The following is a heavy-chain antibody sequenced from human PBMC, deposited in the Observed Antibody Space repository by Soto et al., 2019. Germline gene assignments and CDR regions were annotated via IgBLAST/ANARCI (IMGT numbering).Heavy chain of an antibody. CDR2: IGGSSATT. CDR1: GFTFSTYA. Sequence: EVQLLESGGGLVQPGGSLRLSCAASGFTFSTYAMTWVRQAPGKGLEWVSSIGGSSATTYYADSVKGRFTISRDNSKNTLSLQMNSLRAEDTAIYYCANSVLYGDCMSAGDSWGQGTLVTVSS. V-gene: IGHV3-23*01. D-gene: IGHD4-17*01. J-gene: IGHJ4*02. CDR3: ANSVLYGDCMSAGDS.